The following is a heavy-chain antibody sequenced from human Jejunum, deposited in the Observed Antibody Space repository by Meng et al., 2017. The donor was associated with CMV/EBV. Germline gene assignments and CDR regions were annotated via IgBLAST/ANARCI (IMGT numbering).Heavy chain of an antibody. D-gene: IGHD1-1*01. V-gene: IGHV3-11*05. CDR3: VRGGGNDLTFDY. CDR2: VSSYGDYT. CDR1: GFTFSDYY. Sequence: QGTLVGSGGGLVKPGEALRLSCEASGFTFSDYYMSWIRQVPGKGLEWLSYVSSYGDYTDYADSVRARFIMSRDNAKNSLYLQMNSLEVEDTAVYFCVRGGGNDLTFDYWGQGVLVTGSS. J-gene: IGHJ4*02.